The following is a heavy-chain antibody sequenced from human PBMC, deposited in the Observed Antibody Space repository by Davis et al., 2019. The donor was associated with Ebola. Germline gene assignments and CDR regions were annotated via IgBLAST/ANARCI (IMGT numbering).Heavy chain of an antibody. D-gene: IGHD6-6*01. CDR2: ILYDGTEK. J-gene: IGHJ4*02. CDR3: VRDFFEFSSSSFSDY. Sequence: GESLKISCAASGFTFSIFGMHWVRQAPGKGPEWMTYILYDGTEKFYADSVKGRFTISRDNSKNLLYLQMDSLQSGDTAVYYCVRDFFEFSSSSFSDYWGQGTLVTVSS. CDR1: GFTFSIFG. V-gene: IGHV3-30*03.